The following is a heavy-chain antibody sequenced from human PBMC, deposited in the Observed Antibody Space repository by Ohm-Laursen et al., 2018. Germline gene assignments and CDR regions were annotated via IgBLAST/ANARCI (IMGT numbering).Heavy chain of an antibody. D-gene: IGHD3-22*01. CDR2: INPNSGGT. Sequence: SVKVSCKASGYTFTGDYMNWVRQAPGQGLEWMGWINPNSGGTNYAQKFRGRATMTRDTSISTAYLELTSLTSDDTATYYCARGGFYDSGGYYSFDHWGQGTLVTVSS. V-gene: IGHV1-2*02. J-gene: IGHJ4*02. CDR1: GYTFTGDY. CDR3: ARGGFYDSGGYYSFDH.